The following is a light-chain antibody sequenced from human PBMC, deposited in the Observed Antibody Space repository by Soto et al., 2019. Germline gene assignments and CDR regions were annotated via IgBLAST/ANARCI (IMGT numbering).Light chain of an antibody. CDR1: QGIGNY. CDR3: QKYNSAPRS. CDR2: AAS. Sequence: IQLTQSPSSLSASVGDRVTISCRASQGIGNYLAWYQQKPGKAPKLLIYAASTLQSGVPSRFSGSGSGTDFTLPISSLQPEDVAAYYCQKYNSAPRSFGQGTKVDIK. J-gene: IGKJ1*01. V-gene: IGKV1-27*01.